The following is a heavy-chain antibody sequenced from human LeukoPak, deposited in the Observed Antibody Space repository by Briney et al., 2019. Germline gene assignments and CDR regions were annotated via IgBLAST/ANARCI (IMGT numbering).Heavy chain of an antibody. CDR1: GYTFTSYY. CDR2: INPSSGST. J-gene: IGHJ4*02. V-gene: IGHV1-46*01. D-gene: IGHD6-19*01. CDR3: ARPARGSSGWYGGYHFDS. Sequence: ASVKVSCKASGYTFTSYYMHWVRQAPGQGLEWMGIINPSSGSTSYAQKFQGRVIMTRDTSTSTLYMELSSLRSDDTAVYHCARPARGSSGWYGGYHFDSWGQGTLVTVSS.